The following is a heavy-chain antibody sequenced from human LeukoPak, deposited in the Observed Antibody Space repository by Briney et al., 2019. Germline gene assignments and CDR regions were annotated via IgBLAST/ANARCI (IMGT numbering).Heavy chain of an antibody. CDR1: GFTFSNYW. D-gene: IGHD5-24*01. J-gene: IGHJ5*02. V-gene: IGHV3-7*01. CDR2: INQDGSEK. CDR3: AKDLAPHRDGSHHGADA. Sequence: GGSLRLSCAASGFTFSNYWMSWVRQAPGKGLEWVGNINQDGSEKYYVDSMKGRFTISRDNAKNSLYLQMNSLRAEDTAVYYCAKDLAPHRDGSHHGADAWGQGTLVTVSS.